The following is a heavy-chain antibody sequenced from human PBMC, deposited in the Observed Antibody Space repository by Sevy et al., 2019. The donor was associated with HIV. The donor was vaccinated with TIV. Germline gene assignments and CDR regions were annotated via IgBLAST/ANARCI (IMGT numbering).Heavy chain of an antibody. J-gene: IGHJ4*02. V-gene: IGHV4-39*01. Sequence: SETLSLTCTVSGVSVSRSTYYWGWIRQPPGKGLEWIGSIYYSGSTYYNPSLKSRVTISVDTSKNQFSLKLSSVTAADMAVYYCARHSSMTTVTMNYWGQGTLVTVSS. CDR2: IYYSGST. D-gene: IGHD4-17*01. CDR1: GVSVSRSTYY. CDR3: ARHSSMTTVTMNY.